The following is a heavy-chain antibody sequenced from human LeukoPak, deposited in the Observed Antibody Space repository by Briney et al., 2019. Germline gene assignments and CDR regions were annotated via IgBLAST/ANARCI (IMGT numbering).Heavy chain of an antibody. Sequence: SSETLSLTCTVSGGSISSGSYYWSWIRQPAGKGLEWIGRIYTSGRTNYNPSLKSRVTISVDTSKNQFSLKLSSVTAADTAVYYCARGVGAAAGNFDYWGQGTLVTVSS. V-gene: IGHV4-61*02. J-gene: IGHJ4*02. CDR3: ARGVGAAAGNFDY. CDR1: GGSISSGSYY. CDR2: IYTSGRT. D-gene: IGHD6-13*01.